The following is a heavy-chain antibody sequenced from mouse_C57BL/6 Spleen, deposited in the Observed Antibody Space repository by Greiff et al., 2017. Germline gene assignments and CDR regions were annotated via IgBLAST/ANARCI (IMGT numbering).Heavy chain of an antibody. V-gene: IGHV1-81*01. J-gene: IGHJ3*01. CDR1: GYTFTSYG. Sequence: QLQLKQSVAELARPGASVKLSCKASGYTFTSYGISWVKQRTGQGLEWIGEIYPRSGNTYYNEKFKGKATLTADKSSSTAYMELRSLTSEDSAVYFCARGYYGSSYAWFAYWGQGTLVTVSA. CDR2: IYPRSGNT. CDR3: ARGYYGSSYAWFAY. D-gene: IGHD1-1*01.